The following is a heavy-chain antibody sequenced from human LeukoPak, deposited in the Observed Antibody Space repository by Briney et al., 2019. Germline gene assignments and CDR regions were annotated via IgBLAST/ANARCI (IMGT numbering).Heavy chain of an antibody. CDR3: ARVDY. CDR2: ISYDGSIN. Sequence: GRSLRLSCAASGFTFSSYAMHWVRQAPGKGLEWVALISYDGSINDYADSVKGRFTISRDNAKNSLYLQMNSLRAEDTAVYYCARVDYWGQGTLVTVSS. J-gene: IGHJ4*02. CDR1: GFTFSSYA. V-gene: IGHV3-30*04.